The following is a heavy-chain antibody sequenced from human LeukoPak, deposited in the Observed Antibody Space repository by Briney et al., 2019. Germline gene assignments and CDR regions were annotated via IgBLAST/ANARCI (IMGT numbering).Heavy chain of an antibody. CDR2: ISSSGTYI. D-gene: IGHD5-24*01. Sequence: PGGSLRLSCAASGFTFSNYSMNWVRQAPGRGLEWVSSISSSGTYIYYADSMRGRFTISRDNSKTSLYLQMNSLRAEDTAVYYCASSFPRRDDYISNYFDYWGQGTLVTVSS. CDR1: GFTFSNYS. V-gene: IGHV3-21*01. J-gene: IGHJ4*02. CDR3: ASSFPRRDDYISNYFDY.